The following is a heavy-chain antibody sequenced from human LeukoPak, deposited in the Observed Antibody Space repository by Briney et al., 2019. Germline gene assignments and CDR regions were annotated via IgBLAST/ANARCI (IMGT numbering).Heavy chain of an antibody. CDR1: GYAFSSYG. CDR3: ARDGPDRAAWFDP. Sequence: GASVKVSCKASGYAFSSYGISWVRQAPGQGLEWMGWISDYNGNTNYAQKVQGRVTMTTDPFTSTAYMELRSLRSDDTAVYHCARDGPDRAAWFDPWGQGTLVTVSS. D-gene: IGHD3-22*01. CDR2: ISDYNGNT. J-gene: IGHJ5*02. V-gene: IGHV1-18*01.